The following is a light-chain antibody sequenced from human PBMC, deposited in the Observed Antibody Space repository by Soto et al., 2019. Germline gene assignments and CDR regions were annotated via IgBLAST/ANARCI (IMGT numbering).Light chain of an antibody. CDR3: QQYYRYPFT. Sequence: AIRMTQSPSSFSASTGDRVTITCRASQGISSYLAWYQQKPGKAPKLLIYAASTLRSGVTSRFSGSGSGTDFTLTISCLQSEDFATYYCQQYYRYPFTFGPGTKVDIK. CDR1: QGISSY. J-gene: IGKJ3*01. CDR2: AAS. V-gene: IGKV1-8*01.